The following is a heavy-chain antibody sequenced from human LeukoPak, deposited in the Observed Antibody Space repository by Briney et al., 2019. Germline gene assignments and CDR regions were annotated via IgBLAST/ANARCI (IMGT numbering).Heavy chain of an antibody. CDR1: GFTFSSYA. J-gene: IGHJ3*02. V-gene: IGHV3-30*04. Sequence: GSLRLSCAASGFTFSSYAMHRVRQAPGKGLEGVAVISYDGSNKYYADSVKGRFTISRDNSKNTLYLQMNSLRAEDTAVYYCASLGYCSGGSCYLSPDPDAFDIWGQGTMVTASS. CDR2: ISYDGSNK. CDR3: ASLGYCSGGSCYLSPDPDAFDI. D-gene: IGHD2-15*01.